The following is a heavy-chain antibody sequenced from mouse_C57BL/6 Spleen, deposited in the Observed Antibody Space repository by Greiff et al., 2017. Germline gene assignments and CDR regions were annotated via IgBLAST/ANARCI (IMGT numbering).Heavy chain of an antibody. CDR1: GFSFNTYA. CDR2: IRSKSNNYAT. Sequence: EVQLVESGGGLVQPKGSLKLSCAASGFSFNTYAMNWVRQAPGKGLEWVARIRSKSNNYATYYADSVKDRFTISRDDSESMLYLQMNNLKTEDTAMYSCVRHRHYGLDYWGQGTTLTVSS. CDR3: VRHRHYGLDY. D-gene: IGHD1-1*01. V-gene: IGHV10-1*01. J-gene: IGHJ2*01.